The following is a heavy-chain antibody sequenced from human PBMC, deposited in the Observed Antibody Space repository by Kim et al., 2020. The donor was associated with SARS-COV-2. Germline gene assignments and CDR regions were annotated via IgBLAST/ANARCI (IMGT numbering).Heavy chain of an antibody. CDR3: ARGHPYLYDSDALKPFDV. CDR1: GFTFRNYE. J-gene: IGHJ3*01. V-gene: IGHV3-48*03. CDR2: IGLSAITI. Sequence: GGSLRLSCAASGFTFRNYEMAWVRQAPGKGLEWISYIGLSAITIYYADSVKGRFTISRDDARSSLYLQMDSLRAEDTALYYCARGHPYLYDSDALKPFDVWGQGTVVTVSS. D-gene: IGHD3-22*01.